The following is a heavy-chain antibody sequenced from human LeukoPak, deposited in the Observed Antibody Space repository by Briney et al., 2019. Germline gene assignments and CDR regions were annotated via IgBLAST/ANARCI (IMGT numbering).Heavy chain of an antibody. CDR3: ATDGRSSGWYGFDY. J-gene: IGHJ4*02. D-gene: IGHD6-19*01. CDR2: ITSPVGRM. Sequence: GGSLRLSCAASGFTFSTYSMNWVRQAPGKGLEWVSSITSPVGRMYFADSLKGRITISRDNARSTLYLQMNSLRAEDTAVYYCATDGRSSGWYGFDYWGQGILVTVSS. V-gene: IGHV3-21*01. CDR1: GFTFSTYS.